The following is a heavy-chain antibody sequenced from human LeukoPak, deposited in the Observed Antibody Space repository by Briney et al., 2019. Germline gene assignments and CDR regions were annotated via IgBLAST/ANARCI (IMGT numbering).Heavy chain of an antibody. J-gene: IGHJ4*02. V-gene: IGHV4-38-2*02. CDR3: ARDSSNYSSGGQVVRYYFDY. Sequence: SETLSVTCTESGCSMSIGYYWGWIRQPPGKGLQWIGSIFHSGNSYYNPSLKSRVTISVDTSQNTFSMQLYSVSPEDTAVYYFARDSSNYSSGGQVVRYYFDYWGQGTLVTVSS. CDR2: IFHSGNS. D-gene: IGHD6-25*01. CDR1: GCSMSIGYY.